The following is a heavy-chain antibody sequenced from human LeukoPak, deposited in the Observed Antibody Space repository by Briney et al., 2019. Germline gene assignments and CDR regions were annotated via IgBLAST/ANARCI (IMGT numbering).Heavy chain of an antibody. D-gene: IGHD6-19*01. V-gene: IGHV4-59*01. Sequence: SETLSLTCTVSGGSISSCYWSWIRQPPGKGLEWIGHFYDGGSTNYNPSLKSRVIISVDTSKSQFSLKLSSVTAADTAVYYCARETSLVGYSGGLGFNYWGQGTLVTVSS. J-gene: IGHJ4*02. CDR1: GGSISSCY. CDR2: FYDGGST. CDR3: ARETSLVGYSGGLGFNY.